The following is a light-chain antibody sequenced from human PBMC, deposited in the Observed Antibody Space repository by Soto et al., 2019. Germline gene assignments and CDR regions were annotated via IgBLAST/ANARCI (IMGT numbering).Light chain of an antibody. Sequence: IVLTQSPVTLALSPGESAVLSCRASQSVSTSLAWYQHKPGQAPRLFIYDASKRAPGIPARFTGSGSGTDFTLTISSLEHEDIAVYYCQVRDVWTSFGQGTKVEIK. CDR2: DAS. V-gene: IGKV3-11*01. CDR1: QSVSTS. J-gene: IGKJ1*01. CDR3: QVRDVWTS.